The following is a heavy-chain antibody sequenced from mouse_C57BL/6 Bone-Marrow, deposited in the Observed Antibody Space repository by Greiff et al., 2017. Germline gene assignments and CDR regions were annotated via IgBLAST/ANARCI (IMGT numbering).Heavy chain of an antibody. CDR3: AKRYYGSSNAMDY. V-gene: IGHV7-3*03. J-gene: IGHJ4*01. D-gene: IGHD1-1*01. CDR1: GFTFTDYY. CDR2: IRNKANGYTT. Sequence: EVQLVESGGGLVQPGGSLSLSCAASGFTFTDYYMSWVRQPPGKALEWLGFIRNKANGYTTEYSASVKGRFTIARDDSQSILYLQMNALRAEDSATYYCAKRYYGSSNAMDYWGQGTSVTVSS.